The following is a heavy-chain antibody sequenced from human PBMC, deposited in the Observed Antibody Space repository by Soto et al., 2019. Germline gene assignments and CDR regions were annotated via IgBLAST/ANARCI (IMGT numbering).Heavy chain of an antibody. Sequence: PGGSLRLSCAVSGFTFSSYGMHWVRQAPGKGLEWVAVISYDGSNKYYADSVKGRFTISRDNSKNTLYLQMNSLRAEDTAVYYCAKAPFAGYSYGNTFDYWGQGTLVTVS. V-gene: IGHV3-30*18. CDR2: ISYDGSNK. CDR3: AKAPFAGYSYGNTFDY. D-gene: IGHD5-18*01. J-gene: IGHJ4*02. CDR1: GFTFSSYG.